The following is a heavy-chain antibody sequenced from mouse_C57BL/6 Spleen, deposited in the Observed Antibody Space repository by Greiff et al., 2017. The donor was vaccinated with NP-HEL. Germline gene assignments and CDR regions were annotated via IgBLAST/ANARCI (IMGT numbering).Heavy chain of an antibody. V-gene: IGHV1-15*01. CDR2: IDPETGGT. Sequence: VKLQESGAELVRPGASVTLSCKASGYTFTDYEMHWVKQTPVHGLEWIGAIDPETGGTAYNQKFKGKAILTADKSSSKAYMELRGLTSEDSAVYYCTRGSYFYAMDYWGQGTSVTVSS. CDR1: GYTFTDYE. J-gene: IGHJ4*01. CDR3: TRGSYFYAMDY. D-gene: IGHD2-12*01.